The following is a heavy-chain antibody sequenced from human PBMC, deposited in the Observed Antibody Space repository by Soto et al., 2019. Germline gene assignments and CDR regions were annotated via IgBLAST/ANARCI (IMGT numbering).Heavy chain of an antibody. CDR3: ARPAHSSSWLSFSY. D-gene: IGHD6-13*01. J-gene: IGHJ4*02. V-gene: IGHV2-26*01. Sequence: QVTLKESGPVLVKPTETLTLTCTVSGFSLSNARMGVSWIRQPPGKALEWLAHIFWNDETSYSPSLRSRLTISQDTSKSQVVLTMTNMYPVATATYYGARPAHSSSWLSFSYWGQGTLVTVSS. CDR2: IFWNDET. CDR1: GFSLSNARMG.